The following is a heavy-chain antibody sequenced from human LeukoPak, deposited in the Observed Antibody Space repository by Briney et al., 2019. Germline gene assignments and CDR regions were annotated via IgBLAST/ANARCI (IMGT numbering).Heavy chain of an antibody. CDR3: AKDADGYSYFDY. D-gene: IGHD5-24*01. CDR2: ISVSGGST. J-gene: IGHJ4*02. V-gene: IGHV3-23*01. CDR1: GFTFSSYA. Sequence: PGGSLRLSCAASGFTFSSYAMSWVRQAPGKGLEWVSAISVSGGSTYYAGSVKGRFTVSRDNSKNTLYLLMNSLRAEDTAVYYCAKDADGYSYFDYWGQGTLVTVSS.